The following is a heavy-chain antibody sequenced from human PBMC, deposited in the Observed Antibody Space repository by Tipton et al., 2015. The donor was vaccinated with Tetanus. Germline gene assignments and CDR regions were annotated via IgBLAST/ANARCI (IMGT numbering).Heavy chain of an antibody. CDR2: TSYDGSNK. V-gene: IGHV3-30-3*01. D-gene: IGHD3-16*01. CDR1: GFTFSYYA. Sequence: LSLTCAASGFTFSYYAIHWVRQAPGKGLEWVAVTSYDGSNKGYADYVKGRFTVSRDNSKNTLYLQMNSLRPEDTAVYYCARGFDVPHYMDVWGKGTTVTVS. CDR3: ARGFDVPHYMDV. J-gene: IGHJ6*03.